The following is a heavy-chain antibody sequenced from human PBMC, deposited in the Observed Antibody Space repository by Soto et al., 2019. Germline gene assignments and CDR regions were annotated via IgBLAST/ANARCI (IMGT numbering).Heavy chain of an antibody. CDR3: VKDLFSRTVTTHTENIDC. V-gene: IGHV3-23*01. Sequence: GGSLRLSCAASGFTFSSYAMSWGRQAPGKGLEWVSAISGSGGSTYYADSVKGRFTISRDNSKNTLYLQMSSLRAEDTAVYYCVKDLFSRTVTTHTENIDCWGQGTLVTVSS. J-gene: IGHJ4*02. CDR2: ISGSGGST. D-gene: IGHD4-17*01. CDR1: GFTFSSYA.